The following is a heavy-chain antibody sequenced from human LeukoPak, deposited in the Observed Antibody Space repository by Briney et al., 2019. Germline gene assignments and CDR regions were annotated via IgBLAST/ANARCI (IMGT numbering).Heavy chain of an antibody. CDR2: LKQDGSEK. D-gene: IGHD3-9*01. Sequence: GGSLRLSCVGSGFTFGNYWMNWVRQVPGKGLEWVANLKQDGSEKFIVASVRGRFTASRDNAKNSLYLQMDSLSAEDAAVYYCARGSDWSLDFWGHGTTVAVSS. CDR3: ARGSDWSLDF. CDR1: GFTFGNYW. V-gene: IGHV3-7*05. J-gene: IGHJ3*01.